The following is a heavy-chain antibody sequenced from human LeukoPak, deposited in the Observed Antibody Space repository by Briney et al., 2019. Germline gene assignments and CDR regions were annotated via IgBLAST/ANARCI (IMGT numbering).Heavy chain of an antibody. J-gene: IGHJ4*02. D-gene: IGHD3-9*01. Sequence: SETLSLTCTVSDGSISSYYWSWIRQPPGKGLEWIGYIYYSGSTNYNPSLKSRVTISVDTSKNQFSLKLSSVTAADTAVYYCARGGYYDILTGYYWVIDYWGQGTLVTVSS. CDR2: IYYSGST. V-gene: IGHV4-59*01. CDR1: DGSISSYY. CDR3: ARGGYYDILTGYYWVIDY.